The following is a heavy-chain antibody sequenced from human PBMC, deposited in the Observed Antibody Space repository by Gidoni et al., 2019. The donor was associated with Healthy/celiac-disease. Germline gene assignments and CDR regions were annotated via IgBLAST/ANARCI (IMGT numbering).Heavy chain of an antibody. D-gene: IGHD3-3*01. CDR3: ARAPTSSVKVLRFLEWLSDYYYYGMDV. V-gene: IGHV1-69*01. J-gene: IGHJ6*02. CDR1: GVPFSSYA. Sequence: QVQLVQSGAEVKNPGTSVKVSCKASGVPFSSYAISRVRQAPGQGLEWMGWIIPIFGTAKYAQKFKGRVTITADESTSKAYVKMRSLRSKDTAVYYCARAPTSSVKVLRFLEWLSDYYYYGMDVWGQGTTVTVSS. CDR2: IIPIFGTA.